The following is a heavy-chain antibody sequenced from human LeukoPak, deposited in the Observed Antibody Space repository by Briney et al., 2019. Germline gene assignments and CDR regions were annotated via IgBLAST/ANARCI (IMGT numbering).Heavy chain of an antibody. CDR1: GFTFSSYA. D-gene: IGHD6-13*01. CDR2: ISGSGGST. J-gene: IGHJ6*02. CDR3: AKDSSSWSYYYYGMDV. Sequence: PGRSLRLSCAASGFTFSSYAMSWVRQAPGKGLEWVSAISGSGGSTYYADSVKGRFTISRDNSKNTLYLQMNSLRAEDTAVYYCAKDSSSWSYYYYGMDVWGQGTTVTVSS. V-gene: IGHV3-23*01.